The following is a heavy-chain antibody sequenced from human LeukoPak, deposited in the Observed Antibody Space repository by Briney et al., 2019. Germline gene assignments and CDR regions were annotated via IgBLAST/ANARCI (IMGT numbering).Heavy chain of an antibody. J-gene: IGHJ4*02. CDR1: GFTFSSYG. V-gene: IGHV3-33*01. CDR3: ARAGDSSGYYSEDYFDC. Sequence: GGSLRLSCAASGFTFSSYGMDWVRQAPGKGLEWVAVIWYDGSNKYYADSVKGRFTISRDNSKNTLYLQMNSLRAEDTAVYYCARAGDSSGYYSEDYFDCWGQGTLVTVSS. CDR2: IWYDGSNK. D-gene: IGHD3-22*01.